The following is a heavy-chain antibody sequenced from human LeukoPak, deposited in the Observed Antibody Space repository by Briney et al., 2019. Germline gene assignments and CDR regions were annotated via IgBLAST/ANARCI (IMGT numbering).Heavy chain of an antibody. CDR1: GFSLSSNG. CDR2: ISHDGYT. J-gene: IGHJ6*02. CDR3: ARETPVARGAFYGMDV. V-gene: IGHV3-13*01. Sequence: GGSLRLSCAASGFSLSSNGMHWVRQVTGKGLEWVSSISHDGYTYYSASVKGRFTISRENAENSLYLQMDSLTAGDTAVYYCARETPVARGAFYGMDVWGQGTPVTVSS. D-gene: IGHD3-10*01.